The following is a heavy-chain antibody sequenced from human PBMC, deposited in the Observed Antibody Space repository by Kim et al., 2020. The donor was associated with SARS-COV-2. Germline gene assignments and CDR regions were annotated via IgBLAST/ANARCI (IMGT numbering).Heavy chain of an antibody. J-gene: IGHJ3*02. D-gene: IGHD3-10*01. Sequence: GGSLRLSCATSGFTFSIYGLTWVRQAPQKGLEWVSAISADGTGTYYADSVKGRFTISRDSSKNTLSLLMNSLRVEDTAVYFCAKGFNVAARSGWCFDSWGQGTVVTVSS. CDR3: AKGFNVAARSGWCFDS. CDR1: GFTFSIYG. CDR2: ISADGTGT. V-gene: IGHV3-23*01.